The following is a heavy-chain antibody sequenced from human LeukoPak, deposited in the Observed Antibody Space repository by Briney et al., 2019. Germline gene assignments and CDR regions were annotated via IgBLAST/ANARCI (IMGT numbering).Heavy chain of an antibody. Sequence: PSQTLSLTCAVSGGSISSGGYSWNWIRQPPGKGLEWIGYICHSGSTYYNPSLKSRVTISVDRSKNQFSLKLSSVTAADTAVYYCASGGYSYGFDYWGQGTLVTVSS. CDR1: GGSISSGGYS. J-gene: IGHJ4*02. V-gene: IGHV4-30-2*01. CDR3: ASGGYSYGFDY. CDR2: ICHSGST. D-gene: IGHD5-18*01.